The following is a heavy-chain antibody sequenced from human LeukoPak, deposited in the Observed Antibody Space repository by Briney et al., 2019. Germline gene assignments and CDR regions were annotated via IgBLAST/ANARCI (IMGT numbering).Heavy chain of an antibody. CDR2: INPSGGST. J-gene: IGHJ6*03. CDR3: AREKIAGTTVTTYYYYYMDV. V-gene: IGHV1-46*01. CDR1: GYTFTSYY. D-gene: IGHD4-17*01. Sequence: ASVKVSCKASGYTFTSYYMHWVRQAPGQGLEWMGIINPSGGSTSYAQKFQGRVTMTRDTSTSTVYMELSSLRSEDTAVYYCAREKIAGTTVTTYYYYYMDVWGKGTTVTISS.